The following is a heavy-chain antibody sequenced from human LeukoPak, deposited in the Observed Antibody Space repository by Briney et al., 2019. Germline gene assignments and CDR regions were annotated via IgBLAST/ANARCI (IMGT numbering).Heavy chain of an antibody. V-gene: IGHV1-69*13. CDR2: IIPIFGTA. CDR1: GYTFNRYG. D-gene: IGHD3-3*01. CDR3: ARASYDFWSGYSFDP. J-gene: IGHJ5*02. Sequence: ASVKVSCKASGYTFNRYGISWVRQAPGQGLEWMGGIIPIFGTANYAQKFQGRVTITADESTSTAYMELSSLRSEDTAVYYCARASYDFWSGYSFDPWGQGTLVTVSS.